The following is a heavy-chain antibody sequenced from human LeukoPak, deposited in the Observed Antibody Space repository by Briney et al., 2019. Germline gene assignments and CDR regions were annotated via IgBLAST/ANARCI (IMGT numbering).Heavy chain of an antibody. D-gene: IGHD6-19*01. J-gene: IGHJ4*02. CDR2: IYYSGST. CDR3: ARDGSGWSKPFDY. CDR1: GGSISSYY. Sequence: PSETLSLTCTVSGGSISSYYWSWIRQPPGKGLEWIGYIYYSGSTNYNPSLKSRVTISVDTSKNQFSLKLSSVTAADTAVYYCARDGSGWSKPFDYWGQGTLVTASS. V-gene: IGHV4-59*01.